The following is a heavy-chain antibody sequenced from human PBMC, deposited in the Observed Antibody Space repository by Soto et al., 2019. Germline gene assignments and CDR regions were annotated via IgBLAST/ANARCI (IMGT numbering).Heavy chain of an antibody. CDR1: GFTFSNYA. CDR3: AKVGSERYSGQHSDY. J-gene: IGHJ4*02. V-gene: IGHV3-23*01. D-gene: IGHD5-12*01. Sequence: EVQLLESGGGLVQPGGSLRLSCAASGFTFSNYAMNWVRQVPGKGLEWVSTISSSSGSTYYADSVKGRFTISRDNSKNFLYLQMNSLRGDDTAVYYCAKVGSERYSGQHSDYWGQGTLVTISS. CDR2: ISSSSGST.